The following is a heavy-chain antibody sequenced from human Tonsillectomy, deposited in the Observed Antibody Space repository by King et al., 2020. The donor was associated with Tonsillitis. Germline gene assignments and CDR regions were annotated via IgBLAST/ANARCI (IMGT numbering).Heavy chain of an antibody. D-gene: IGHD3-3*01. CDR1: GFTFSSYA. V-gene: IGHV3-30-3*01. CDR3: ARESATYDFWSGLDY. Sequence: VQLVESGGGVVQPGRSLRLSCAASGFTFSSYAMHWVRQAPGKGLEWVAVISYDGSNKYYADSVKGRFTISRDNSNYTLYLQMNSLRAEDTAVYYCARESATYDFWSGLDYWGQGPLVTVSS. J-gene: IGHJ4*02. CDR2: ISYDGSNK.